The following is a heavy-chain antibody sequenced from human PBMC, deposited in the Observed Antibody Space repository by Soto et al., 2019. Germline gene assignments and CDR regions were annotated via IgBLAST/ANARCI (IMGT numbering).Heavy chain of an antibody. CDR2: ISSNGGSP. Sequence: GGSLRLSCSASGFIFSTFAMHWVRQAPGKGLEYVSAISSNGGSPYYAESVKGRFTISRDNSKNTLSLQMRSLRAEDTAAYYCAKDGYCTSTGCPGYYGMDVWGQGTTVTVSS. V-gene: IGHV3-64D*06. CDR1: GFIFSTFA. CDR3: AKDGYCTSTGCPGYYGMDV. J-gene: IGHJ6*02. D-gene: IGHD2-2*03.